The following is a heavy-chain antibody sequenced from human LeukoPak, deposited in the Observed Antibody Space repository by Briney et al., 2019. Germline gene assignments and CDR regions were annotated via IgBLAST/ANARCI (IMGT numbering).Heavy chain of an antibody. V-gene: IGHV3-21*01. CDR1: GFTFSSYN. CDR2: ISSSSSYI. CDR3: ARDRARWLEEIDY. Sequence: GGSLRLSCAASGFTFSSYNMNWVRRGPGKGLEWVSSISSSSSYIYYADSVKGRFTISRDNAKNSLYLQMNSLRVDDTAVYYCARDRARWLEEIDYWGQGTLVTVSS. J-gene: IGHJ4*02. D-gene: IGHD5-24*01.